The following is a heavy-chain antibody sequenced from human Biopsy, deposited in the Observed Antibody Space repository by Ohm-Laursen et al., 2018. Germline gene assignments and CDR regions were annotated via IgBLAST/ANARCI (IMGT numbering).Heavy chain of an antibody. Sequence: GTLSLTCTVSGGTLNSYYWSWIRQPPGKGLEWIGYIYYSGIAANYNPSLKVRVTISVDTSKHQFSLRLTSATAADTAAYYCARGGFGLDGYNSPWGRGTLVIVSP. CDR2: IYYSGIA. J-gene: IGHJ5*02. CDR1: GGTLNSYY. CDR3: ARGGFGLDGYNSP. V-gene: IGHV4-59*01. D-gene: IGHD5-24*01.